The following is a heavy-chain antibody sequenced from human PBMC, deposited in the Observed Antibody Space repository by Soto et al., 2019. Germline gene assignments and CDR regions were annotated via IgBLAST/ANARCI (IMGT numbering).Heavy chain of an antibody. V-gene: IGHV1-46*01. Sequence: ASVKVSCKASGYTFTNYYIHWVRQAPGQGLEWMGIVNPSGYTSTLAQKFQGRLTVTSDTSTSTVYMELGSLTSEDTAVYYCARDLHGAFTTMVYWGQGTLVTVSS. CDR3: ARDLHGAFTTMVY. CDR1: GYTFTNYY. D-gene: IGHD5-18*01. CDR2: VNPSGYTS. J-gene: IGHJ4*02.